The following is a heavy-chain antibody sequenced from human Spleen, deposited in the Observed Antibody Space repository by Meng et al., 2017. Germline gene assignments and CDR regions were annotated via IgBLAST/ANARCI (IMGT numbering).Heavy chain of an antibody. D-gene: IGHD2-15*01. J-gene: IGHJ6*02. CDR3: ARETGYCSGGGCYSGKHFYYGMDV. CDR2: IIPIFGTE. Sequence: SVKVSCKTSGGSFSSYSISWVRQAPGQGLDWTGAIIPIFGTEKHAQKFQGRVTITADESTNTAYMELRSLRSEDTAVYYCARETGYCSGGGCYSGKHFYYGMDVWGQGTTVTVSS. CDR1: GGSFSSYS. V-gene: IGHV1-69*13.